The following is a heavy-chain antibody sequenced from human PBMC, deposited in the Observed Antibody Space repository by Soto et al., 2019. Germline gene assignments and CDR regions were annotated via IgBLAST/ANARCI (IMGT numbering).Heavy chain of an antibody. CDR3: ARAPYDGVVPYYYGMDV. D-gene: IGHD3-3*01. Sequence: GGSLRLSCAASGFTVSSNYMSWVRQAPGKGLEWVSVIYSGGSTYYADSVKGRFTISRDNSKNTLYLQMNSLRAKDTAVYYCARAPYDGVVPYYYGMDVWGQGTTVTVSS. CDR1: GFTVSSNY. J-gene: IGHJ6*02. CDR2: IYSGGST. V-gene: IGHV3-53*01.